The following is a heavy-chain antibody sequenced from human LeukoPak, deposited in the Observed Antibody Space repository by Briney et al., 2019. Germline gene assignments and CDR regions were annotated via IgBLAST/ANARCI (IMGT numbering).Heavy chain of an antibody. D-gene: IGHD3-3*01. Sequence: GSLRLSCAASGFTFSDYYMSWIRQAPGKGLEWVSYISSSGSTIYYADSVKGRFTISRDNAKNSLYLQMNSLRAEDTAVYYCASPSRDFWSGYNYYYYGMDVWGQGTTVTVSS. CDR2: ISSSGSTI. CDR1: GFTFSDYY. J-gene: IGHJ6*02. V-gene: IGHV3-11*04. CDR3: ASPSRDFWSGYNYYYYGMDV.